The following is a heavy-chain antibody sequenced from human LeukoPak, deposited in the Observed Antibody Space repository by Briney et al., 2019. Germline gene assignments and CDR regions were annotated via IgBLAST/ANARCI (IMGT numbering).Heavy chain of an antibody. CDR3: ARDGGEGGNSAFDI. CDR1: GFIFSDYI. V-gene: IGHV3-72*01. J-gene: IGHJ3*02. D-gene: IGHD4-23*01. Sequence: GGSLRLSCAASGFIFSDYIMDWVRQAPGKGLEWVGRIRTRINSSTTEYAASVKGRFTISRDDSKNSMYLHMNSLKTEDTAVYHCARDGGEGGNSAFDIWGQGTMVTVSS. CDR2: IRTRINSSTT.